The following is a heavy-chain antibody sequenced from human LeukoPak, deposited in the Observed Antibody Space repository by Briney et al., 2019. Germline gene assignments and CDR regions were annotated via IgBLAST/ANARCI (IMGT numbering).Heavy chain of an antibody. Sequence: ASVKVSCKASGYTFTGYYMHWVRQAPGQGLEWMGWINPNSGGTNYAQKFQGWVTMTRDTSISTAYMELSRLRSDDTAVYYCARGSDYYDSSGYYYGAPFDYWGQGTLVTVSS. V-gene: IGHV1-2*04. CDR3: ARGSDYYDSSGYYYGAPFDY. D-gene: IGHD3-22*01. J-gene: IGHJ4*02. CDR2: INPNSGGT. CDR1: GYTFTGYY.